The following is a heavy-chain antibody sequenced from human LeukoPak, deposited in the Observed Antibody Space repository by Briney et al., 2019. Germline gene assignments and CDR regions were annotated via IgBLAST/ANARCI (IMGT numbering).Heavy chain of an antibody. J-gene: IGHJ4*02. CDR3: ARDTYYHYYDSSGYYIDY. CDR2: IWYDGSNK. D-gene: IGHD3-22*01. CDR1: GFTFSSYG. V-gene: IGHV3-33*01. Sequence: GGSLRLSCAASGFTFSSYGMHWVRQAPGKGLEWVAVIWYDGSNKYYADSVKGRFTISRDNSKNTLYLQMNSLRAEDTAVYYCARDTYYHYYDSSGYYIDYWGQGTLATVSS.